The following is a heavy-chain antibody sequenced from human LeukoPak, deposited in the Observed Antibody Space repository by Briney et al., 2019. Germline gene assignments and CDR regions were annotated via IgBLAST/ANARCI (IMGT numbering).Heavy chain of an antibody. CDR2: IWFDGSNK. Sequence: GGSLRLSCAASGFTFLSYGMHWVRQAPGKGLEWVAIIWFDGSNKYYGDPVKGRFTISRDNSKNTVFLQMNSLRAEDTAVYYCARGREYCNGGGCHLDYWGQGILVSVSS. V-gene: IGHV3-33*01. CDR3: ARGREYCNGGGCHLDY. CDR1: GFTFLSYG. D-gene: IGHD2-15*01. J-gene: IGHJ4*02.